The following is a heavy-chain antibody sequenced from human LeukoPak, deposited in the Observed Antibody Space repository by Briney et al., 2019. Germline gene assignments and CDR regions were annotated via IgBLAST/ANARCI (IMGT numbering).Heavy chain of an antibody. CDR3: AKVMGPTTVTTSPFDY. CDR1: GFTFSTYT. D-gene: IGHD4-17*01. J-gene: IGHJ4*02. CDR2: ISGSGGST. Sequence: GGSLRLSCAASGFTFSTYTMSWVRQAPGKGLEWVAAISGSGGSTYYADSVKGRFTISRDNSKNTLYLQMNSLRAEDTAVYYCAKVMGPTTVTTSPFDYWGQGTLVTVSS. V-gene: IGHV3-23*01.